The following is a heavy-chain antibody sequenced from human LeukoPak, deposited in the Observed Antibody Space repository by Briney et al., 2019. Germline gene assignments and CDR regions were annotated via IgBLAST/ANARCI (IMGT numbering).Heavy chain of an antibody. CDR2: TQYDGGKK. Sequence: PGGSLRLSCVASGFIFSNFGMHWVRQAPGKGLEWVTFTQYDGGKKYYTDSVTGRFTISRDNSKNTLYLQMHSLTTEDTAVYYCAKSPIPAARYYYMDVWGKGTTVTVSS. D-gene: IGHD6-13*01. CDR1: GFIFSNFG. J-gene: IGHJ6*03. V-gene: IGHV3-30*02. CDR3: AKSPIPAARYYYMDV.